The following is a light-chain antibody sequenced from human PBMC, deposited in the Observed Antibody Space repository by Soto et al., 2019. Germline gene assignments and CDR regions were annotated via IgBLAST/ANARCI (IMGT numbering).Light chain of an antibody. V-gene: IGLV3-21*04. Sequence: SYELTQPPSVSVAPGQTASITCGGNNIGSNSVHWYQQKPGQAPVLVIYYGNDRPSGIPKRFSGSKSGNTATLTISRVEAGDEADYYCQVWDSSSDHRGVFGTGTKLTVL. CDR2: YGN. CDR1: NIGSNS. CDR3: QVWDSSSDHRGV. J-gene: IGLJ1*01.